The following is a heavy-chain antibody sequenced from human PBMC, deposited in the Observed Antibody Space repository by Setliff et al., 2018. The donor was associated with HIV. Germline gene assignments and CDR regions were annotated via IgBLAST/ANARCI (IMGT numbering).Heavy chain of an antibody. CDR2: IYYSGST. Sequence: SETLSLTCTVSGGSISSSSYCWGWIRQHPGKGLEWIGYIYYSGSTYYNPSLKSRVTISVDTSKNQFSLKLSSVTAADTAVYYCARGRGPTYYYDSSGSRGAFDIWGQGTLVTVSS. V-gene: IGHV4-31*03. CDR1: GGSISSSSYC. D-gene: IGHD3-22*01. J-gene: IGHJ1*01. CDR3: ARGRGPTYYYDSSGSRGAFDI.